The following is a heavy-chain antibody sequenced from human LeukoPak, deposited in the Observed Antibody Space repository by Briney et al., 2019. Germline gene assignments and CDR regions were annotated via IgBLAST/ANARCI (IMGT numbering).Heavy chain of an antibody. CDR2: INPNSGGT. V-gene: IGHV1-2*02. J-gene: IGHJ4*02. CDR3: ARDLVPGDF. CDR1: GYTFTAYY. D-gene: IGHD2-2*01. Sequence: ASVTVSCKASGYTFTAYYIHWVRQAPGQGLEWMGWINPNSGGTNYAENFQGRVTMTRDTSISTAYMELSSLRSDDTALYYCARDLVPGDFWGQGTLVAVSS.